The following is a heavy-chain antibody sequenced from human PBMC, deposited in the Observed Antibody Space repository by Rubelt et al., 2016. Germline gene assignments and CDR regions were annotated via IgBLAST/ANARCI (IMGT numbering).Heavy chain of an antibody. D-gene: IGHD3-10*01. J-gene: IGHJ6*02. CDR1: GYTFNSYG. Sequence: QAQLVQSGAEVKKPGASVKVSCKASGYTFNSYGISWVRQAPGQGLEWMGWISVYNGNTNYAQKRQGRFNRTTDTSTGTADMGLRSMRSDDTAVYYCARGTMVRGAPDVWGQGTTVTVSS. V-gene: IGHV1-18*01. CDR3: ARGTMVRGAPDV. CDR2: ISVYNGNT.